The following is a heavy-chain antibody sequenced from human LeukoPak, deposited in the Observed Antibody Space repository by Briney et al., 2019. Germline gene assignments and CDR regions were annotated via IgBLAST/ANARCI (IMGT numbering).Heavy chain of an antibody. Sequence: LTGGSLRLSCAASGFTFSSYETNWVRQAPGKGLEWVSYISSSGSTIYYADSVKGRFTISRDNAKNSLYLQMNSLRAEDTAVYYCARTGYCSSTSCYADAFDIWGQGTMVTVSS. J-gene: IGHJ3*02. V-gene: IGHV3-48*03. CDR3: ARTGYCSSTSCYADAFDI. CDR1: GFTFSSYE. D-gene: IGHD2-2*01. CDR2: ISSSGSTI.